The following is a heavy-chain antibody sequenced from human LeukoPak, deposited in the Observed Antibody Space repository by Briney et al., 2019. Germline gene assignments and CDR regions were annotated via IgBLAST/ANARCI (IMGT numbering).Heavy chain of an antibody. D-gene: IGHD1-26*01. CDR1: GGSFSSYY. Sequence: LETLCLTCTVSGGSFSSYYWSWIRQPPGKGLEWIGYIYDSGSTNYNPSLKSRVTISVDTSKNRFSLRLRSVTAADTAVYYCARTVGASWDLFDCWGHGSLVPVSS. CDR2: IYDSGST. J-gene: IGHJ4*01. CDR3: ARTVGASWDLFDC. V-gene: IGHV4-59*01.